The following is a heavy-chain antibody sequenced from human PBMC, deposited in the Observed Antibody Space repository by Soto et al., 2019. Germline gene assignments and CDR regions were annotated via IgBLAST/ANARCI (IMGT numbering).Heavy chain of an antibody. Sequence: EVQLVESGGGLVKPGGSLRLSCAASGFTFSNYNMNWVRQAPGKGLEWVSSISSGSGYIYYADSVKGRFTISRDNAKNSLYLQMNSLRAEDTAVYYCARDLDTSSWYGLDPWGQGVLVAVSS. CDR1: GFTFSNYN. CDR3: ARDLDTSSWYGLDP. D-gene: IGHD6-13*01. V-gene: IGHV3-21*01. CDR2: ISSGSGYI. J-gene: IGHJ5*02.